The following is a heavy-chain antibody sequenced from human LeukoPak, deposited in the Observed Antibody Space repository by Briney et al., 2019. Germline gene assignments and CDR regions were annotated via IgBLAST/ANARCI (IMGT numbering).Heavy chain of an antibody. V-gene: IGHV3-21*01. Sequence: GGSLRLSCAASGFTFSRYYMSWVRQAPGKGLEWVSSISSSSSYIYYTDSVKGRFTISRDNAKNSLDLQMKDLRVEDSAMYYCARDFLSDENQLRLAAPCDYWGQGTLVTVS. CDR3: ARDFLSDENQLRLAAPCDY. D-gene: IGHD2-15*01. CDR1: GFTFSRYY. J-gene: IGHJ4*02. CDR2: ISSSSSYI.